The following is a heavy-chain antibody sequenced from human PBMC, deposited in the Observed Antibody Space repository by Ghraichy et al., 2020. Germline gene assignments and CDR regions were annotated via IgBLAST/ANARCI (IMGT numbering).Heavy chain of an antibody. CDR3: ANRGFLAPPWGY. CDR1: GFTFSNYA. J-gene: IGHJ4*02. Sequence: GGSLRLSCTASGFTFSNYAMSWIRQAPGKGLEWVSAITGSSDNTYYADSVKGRFTISRDNSKNTLYLQMNSLRAEDTAVYYCANRGFLAPPWGYWGQGTLVTVSS. D-gene: IGHD3-3*01. CDR2: ITGSSDNT. V-gene: IGHV3-23*01.